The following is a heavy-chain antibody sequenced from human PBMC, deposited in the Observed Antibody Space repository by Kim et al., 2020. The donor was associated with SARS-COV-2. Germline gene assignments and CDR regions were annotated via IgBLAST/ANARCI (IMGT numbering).Heavy chain of an antibody. D-gene: IGHD6-13*01. CDR3: TTNRYIADAINY. CDR1: GFTFSNAW. J-gene: IGHJ4*02. Sequence: GGSLRLSCAASGFTFSNAWMSWVRQAPGKGLEWVGRIKSKTDGGTTDYAAPVKGRFTISRDDSKNTLFLQMNSLKTDDTALYYCTTNRYIADAINYWGQGTLVTVSS. CDR2: IKSKTDGGTT. V-gene: IGHV3-15*01.